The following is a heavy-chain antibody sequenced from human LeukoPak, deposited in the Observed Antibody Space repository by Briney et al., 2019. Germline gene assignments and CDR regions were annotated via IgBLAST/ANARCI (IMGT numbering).Heavy chain of an antibody. CDR2: IDYHGNT. Sequence: SETLSLTCIVSGGSIGTLYWNWIRQVPGKGLEWIGFIDYHGNTKYNPSLRSRVTMSVDTSVDQVSLRLTSVTAADTAIYFCATASGRSFWLDPWGREDWSPCLQ. CDR3: ATASGRSFWLDP. J-gene: IGHJ5*02. D-gene: IGHD2-15*01. CDR1: GGSIGTLY. V-gene: IGHV4-59*11.